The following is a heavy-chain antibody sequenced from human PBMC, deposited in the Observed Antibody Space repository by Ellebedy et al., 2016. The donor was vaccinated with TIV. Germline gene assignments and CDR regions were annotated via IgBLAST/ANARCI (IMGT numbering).Heavy chain of an antibody. D-gene: IGHD1-26*01. V-gene: IGHV4-31*03. Sequence: MPSETLSLTCTVSGGSIRSDGFFWSWIRQHPGKGLEWIGFSDYSGRAHYNPSLKSRLTISVDTSNNQFSLKLSSVTAADTAVYYCARDLYSGHYEGFGAFDIWGQGTLVTVSS. CDR1: GGSIRSDGFF. J-gene: IGHJ3*02. CDR2: SDYSGRA. CDR3: ARDLYSGHYEGFGAFDI.